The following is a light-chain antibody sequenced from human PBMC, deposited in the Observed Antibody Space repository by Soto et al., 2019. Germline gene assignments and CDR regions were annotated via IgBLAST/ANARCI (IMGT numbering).Light chain of an antibody. Sequence: VMTQSPATLSVSTGERAPLSCRASQSVGNKVAWYQQKPGQAPRLLIYGGLTSVIGTPARFRGSGSGTEFTLTISSLQSEDLAVYYCQQYNDWPYTFGQGTNLEIK. CDR2: GGL. J-gene: IGKJ2*01. CDR3: QQYNDWPYT. CDR1: QSVGNK. V-gene: IGKV3-15*01.